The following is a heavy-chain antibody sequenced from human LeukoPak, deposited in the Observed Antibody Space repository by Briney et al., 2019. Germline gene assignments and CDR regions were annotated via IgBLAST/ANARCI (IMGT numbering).Heavy chain of an antibody. J-gene: IGHJ4*02. CDR1: GFTFISYW. CDR3: ARDVPPKQHGLDY. Sequence: PGGSLRLSCAASGFTFISYWMSWVRQAPGKGLEWVANIKQDGSEKYYVDSVKGRFTISRDNAKNSLYLQMNSLRAEDTAVYYCARDVPPKQHGLDYWGQGTLVTVSS. CDR2: IKQDGSEK. V-gene: IGHV3-7*03. D-gene: IGHD6-13*01.